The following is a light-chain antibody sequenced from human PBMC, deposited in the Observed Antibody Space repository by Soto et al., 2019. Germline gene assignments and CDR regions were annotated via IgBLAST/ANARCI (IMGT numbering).Light chain of an antibody. CDR3: QQYNSYSQGFT. CDR1: QSISSW. CDR2: DAS. V-gene: IGKV1-5*01. J-gene: IGKJ3*01. Sequence: DIQMTQSPSTLSASVGDRVTITCRASQSISSWLAWYQQKPGKAPKLLIYDASSLESGVPSRFSGSGSGTEITLTISSLQPDDFATYYCQQYNSYSQGFTFGPGTKADIK.